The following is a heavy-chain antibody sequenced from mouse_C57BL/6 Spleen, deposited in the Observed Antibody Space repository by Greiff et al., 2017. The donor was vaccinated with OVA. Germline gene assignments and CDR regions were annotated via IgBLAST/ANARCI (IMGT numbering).Heavy chain of an antibody. D-gene: IGHD2-1*01. CDR3: ARSGVVTGPNFDY. V-gene: IGHV1-80*01. CDR1: GYAFSSYW. Sequence: QVQLQQSGAELVKPGASVKISCKASGYAFSSYWMNWVKQRPGKGLEWIGQIYPGDGGTNYNGKFKGKATLTADKSSSTAYMQLSSLTSEDSAVYFGARSGVVTGPNFDYWGQGTTLTVSS. J-gene: IGHJ2*01. CDR2: IYPGDGGT.